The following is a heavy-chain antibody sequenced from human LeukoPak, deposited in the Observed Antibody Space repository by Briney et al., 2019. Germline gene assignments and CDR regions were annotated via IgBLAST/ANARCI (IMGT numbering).Heavy chain of an antibody. CDR2: IYTSGST. D-gene: IGHD2-15*01. V-gene: IGHV4-61*02. J-gene: IGHJ4*02. CDR1: GGSISSGSYY. Sequence: SETLSLTCTVSGGSISSGSYYWSWIRQPAGKGLEWIGRIYTSGSTNYNPSLKSRVTISVDTSKNQFSLKLSSVTAADTAVYYCARAPTVAATPFDYWGQGTLVTVSS. CDR3: ARAPTVAATPFDY.